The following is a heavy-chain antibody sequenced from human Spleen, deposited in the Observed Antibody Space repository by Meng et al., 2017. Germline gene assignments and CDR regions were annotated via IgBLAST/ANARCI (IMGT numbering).Heavy chain of an antibody. CDR1: GGIFSNYV. J-gene: IGHJ3*01. D-gene: IGHD5-24*01. Sequence: SVKVSCKALGGIFSNYVIGWVRQAPGQGLEWMGGINAVFGTTNYAQKFQGRVTITTDESTSTVYMELTRLTSEDTAVYYCATDTGRDGFNLDAFDLWGQGTMVTVSS. CDR2: INAVFGTT. V-gene: IGHV1-69*05. CDR3: ATDTGRDGFNLDAFDL.